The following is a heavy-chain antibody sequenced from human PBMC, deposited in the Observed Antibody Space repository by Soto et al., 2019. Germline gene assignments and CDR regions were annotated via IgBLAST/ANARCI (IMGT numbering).Heavy chain of an antibody. J-gene: IGHJ6*02. CDR1: EFTVSSNY. Sequence: TGGSLRLSCTASEFTVSSNYMSWVRQATGKGLEWVSVIYSGGSTYYADSVKGRFTISRDNSKNTLYLQMNSLRAEDTAVYYCARDIRETYYYDSSGYYPHYYYGMDVWGQGTTVTVSS. CDR2: IYSGGST. D-gene: IGHD3-22*01. CDR3: ARDIRETYYYDSSGYYPHYYYGMDV. V-gene: IGHV3-66*01.